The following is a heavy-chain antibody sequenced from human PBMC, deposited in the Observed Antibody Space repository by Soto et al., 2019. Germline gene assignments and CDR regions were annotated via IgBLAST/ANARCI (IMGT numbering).Heavy chain of an antibody. CDR1: GYTFTSYG. CDR2: ISAYNGNT. Sequence: ASVKVSCKASGYTFTSYGISWVRQAPGQGLEWMGWISAYNGNTNYVQKLQGRVTMTTDTSTSTAYMELRSLRSDDTAVYYWARVYYYDSSGYNWFDPWGQGTLVTVSS. V-gene: IGHV1-18*01. J-gene: IGHJ5*02. D-gene: IGHD3-22*01. CDR3: ARVYYYDSSGYNWFDP.